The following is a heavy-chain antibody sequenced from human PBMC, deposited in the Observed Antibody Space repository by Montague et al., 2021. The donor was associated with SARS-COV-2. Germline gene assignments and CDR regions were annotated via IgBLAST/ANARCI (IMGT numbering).Heavy chain of an antibody. CDR1: GFTFSSYW. J-gene: IGHJ6*02. V-gene: IGHV3-7*01. Sequence: SLRLSCAASGFTFSSYWMSWVRQAPGKGLEWVANIKQDGSEKYYVDSVKGRFTISRDNAKNSLYLQMNRLRAEDTAVYYCARDGLAVAAAGTDSQYYYYGMDVWGQGTTVTVSS. D-gene: IGHD6-13*01. CDR2: IKQDGSEK. CDR3: ARDGLAVAAAGTDSQYYYYGMDV.